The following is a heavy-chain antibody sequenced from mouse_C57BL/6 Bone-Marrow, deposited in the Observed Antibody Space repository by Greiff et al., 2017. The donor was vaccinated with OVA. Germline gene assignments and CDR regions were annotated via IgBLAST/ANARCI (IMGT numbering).Heavy chain of an antibody. Sequence: EVQLVESGPELVKPGDSVKISCKASGYSFTGYFMNWVMQSHGKSLEWIGRINPYNGDTFYNQKFKGKATLTVDKSSSTAHMELRSLTSEDSAVYYCARSPFHYYGSSYGYLYFDVWGTGTTVTVSS. V-gene: IGHV1-20*01. D-gene: IGHD1-1*01. CDR3: ARSPFHYYGSSYGYLYFDV. CDR2: INPYNGDT. CDR1: GYSFTGYF. J-gene: IGHJ1*03.